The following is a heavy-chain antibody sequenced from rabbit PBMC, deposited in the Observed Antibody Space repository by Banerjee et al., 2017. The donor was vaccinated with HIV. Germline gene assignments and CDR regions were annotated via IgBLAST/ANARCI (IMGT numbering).Heavy chain of an antibody. CDR2: IDTGTGDT. CDR3: ARLATSAANSYDL. Sequence: APGKGPEWIACIDTGTGDTYYASWAKGRFTISKTSSTTVTLQMASLTAAHTATYFCARLATSAANSYDLWGPGTLVTV. J-gene: IGHJ4*01. D-gene: IGHD1-1*01. V-gene: IGHV1S40*01.